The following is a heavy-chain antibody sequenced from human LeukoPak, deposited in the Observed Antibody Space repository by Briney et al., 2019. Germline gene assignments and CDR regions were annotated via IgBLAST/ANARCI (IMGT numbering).Heavy chain of an antibody. V-gene: IGHV3-23*01. CDR2: ISGSGGST. CDR1: GGTFSSYA. J-gene: IGHJ4*02. Sequence: ASVKVSCKASGGTFSSYAMSWVRQAPGKGLEWVSAISGSGGSTYYADSVKGRFTISRDNSKNTLYLQMNSLRAEDTAVYYCAKDDGIPDYWGQGTLVTVSS. D-gene: IGHD1-1*01. CDR3: AKDDGIPDY.